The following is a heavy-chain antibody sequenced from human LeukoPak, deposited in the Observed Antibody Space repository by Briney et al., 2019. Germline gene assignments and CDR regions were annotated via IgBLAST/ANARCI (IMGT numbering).Heavy chain of an antibody. V-gene: IGHV3-23*01. CDR3: AKDSLAYCTSSSCFDFDF. J-gene: IGHJ4*02. Sequence: GGSLRLSCAASGFTFNSYAMSWVRLAPGKGLEWVSGISVAGSKRHYADSVKGRFTISRDNSKNTLYLQMNSLRAEDTALYYCAKDSLAYCTSSSCFDFDFWGQGALVTVSS. CDR1: GFTFNSYA. CDR2: ISVAGSKR. D-gene: IGHD2-2*01.